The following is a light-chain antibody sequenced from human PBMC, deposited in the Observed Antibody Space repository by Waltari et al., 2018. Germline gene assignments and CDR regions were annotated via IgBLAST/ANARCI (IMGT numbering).Light chain of an antibody. J-gene: IGLJ2*01. CDR1: THAVGKYDL. Sequence: QSALTQPASVSGSPGQSITIPRTGTTHAVGKYDLFSRYQQHPGKAPKLIIYEVTKRPSGFSNRFSGSKSGNTASLTISGLHTEDEGDYYCCSYSGDLSFGVVFGGGTKLTVL. V-gene: IGLV2-23*02. CDR2: EVT. CDR3: CSYSGDLSFGVV.